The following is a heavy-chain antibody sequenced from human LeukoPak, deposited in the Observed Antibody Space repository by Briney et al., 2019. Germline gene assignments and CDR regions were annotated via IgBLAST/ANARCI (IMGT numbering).Heavy chain of an antibody. D-gene: IGHD1-26*01. CDR2: MYHSGST. V-gene: IGHV4-38-2*02. Sequence: SETLSLTCTVSGYSISSGYYWGWIRQPPGKGLEWIGSMYHSGSTYYNPSLKSRVTISVDTSKNQFSLKPSSVTAADTAVYYCARMTGWELRGYFDYWGQGTLVTVSS. CDR1: GYSISSGYY. CDR3: ARMTGWELRGYFDY. J-gene: IGHJ4*02.